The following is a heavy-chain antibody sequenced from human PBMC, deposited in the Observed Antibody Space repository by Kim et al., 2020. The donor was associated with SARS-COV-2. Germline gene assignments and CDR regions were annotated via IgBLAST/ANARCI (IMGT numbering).Heavy chain of an antibody. D-gene: IGHD6-19*01. CDR1: GITVSSNY. V-gene: IGHV3-66*01. J-gene: IGHJ6*02. CDR2: IYIFVRT. CDR3: ARDLAVYGMDV. Sequence: GGSLRLSCAASGITVSSNYMSWVRQAPWKALACVSLIYIFVRTYFAYSVKGRITLSRDNSKNTLYLQMNSLRAEDTAVYYCARDLAVYGMDVWGQGTTVTVSS.